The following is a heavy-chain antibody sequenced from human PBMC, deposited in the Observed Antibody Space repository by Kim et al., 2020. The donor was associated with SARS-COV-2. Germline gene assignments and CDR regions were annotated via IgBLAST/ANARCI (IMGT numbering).Heavy chain of an antibody. Sequence: GESLKISCKGSGYSFTSYWIGWVRQMPGKGLEWMGIIYPGDSDTRYSPSFQGQVTISADKSISTAYLQWSSLKASDTAMYYCASGNSSWSYYYYGMDVWGQGTTVTVSS. CDR1: GYSFTSYW. CDR3: ASGNSSWSYYYYGMDV. D-gene: IGHD6-13*01. J-gene: IGHJ6*02. CDR2: IYPGDSDT. V-gene: IGHV5-51*01.